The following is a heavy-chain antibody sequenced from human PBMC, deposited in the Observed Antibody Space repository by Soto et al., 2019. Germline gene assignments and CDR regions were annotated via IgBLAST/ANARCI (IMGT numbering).Heavy chain of an antibody. CDR1: GGSISSGGYY. Sequence: QVQLQESGPGLVKPSQTLSLTCTVSGGSISSGGYYWSWIRQHPGKGLEWIGYIYYSGSTYYNPYLKSRVTISVDTSKNHFSLKLSSVTAADTAVYYCARVRDYDILTGYRALDAFDIWGQGTMVTVSS. CDR2: IYYSGST. D-gene: IGHD3-9*01. CDR3: ARVRDYDILTGYRALDAFDI. J-gene: IGHJ3*02. V-gene: IGHV4-31*03.